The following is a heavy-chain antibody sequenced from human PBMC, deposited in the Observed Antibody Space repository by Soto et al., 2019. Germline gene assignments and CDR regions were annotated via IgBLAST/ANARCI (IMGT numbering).Heavy chain of an antibody. J-gene: IGHJ6*03. D-gene: IGHD1-1*01. CDR2: ISSSSSSI. CDR1: GFTFSSYS. V-gene: IGHV3-48*01. Sequence: GGSLRLSCAASGFTFSSYSMSWVRQAPGKGLEWVSYISSSSSSIYYADSVKGRFTISRDNSKNTLYLQMNSLRAEDTAVYYCAKYNPYYYYMDVWGKGTTVTVSS. CDR3: AKYNPYYYYMDV.